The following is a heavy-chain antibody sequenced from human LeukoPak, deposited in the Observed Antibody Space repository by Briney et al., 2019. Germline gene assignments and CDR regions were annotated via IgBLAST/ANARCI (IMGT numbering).Heavy chain of an antibody. CDR2: ISGNGGST. V-gene: IGHV3-23*01. CDR1: GFSFSNYA. J-gene: IGHJ4*02. Sequence: PGGSVRLSCAASGFSFSNYAMSWVRQAPGKGLEWVSAISGNGGSTYYADSVKGRFTISRDNSKSTLYLQMNSLRAEDTAVYYCAKDEDFWSGYSDYWGQGTLVTVSS. D-gene: IGHD3-3*01. CDR3: AKDEDFWSGYSDY.